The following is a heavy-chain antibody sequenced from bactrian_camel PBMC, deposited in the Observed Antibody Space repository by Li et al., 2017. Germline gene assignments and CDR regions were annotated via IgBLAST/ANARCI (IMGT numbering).Heavy chain of an antibody. D-gene: IGHD6*01. J-gene: IGHJ4*01. CDR3: AAEGVVAGSRCPDEYNY. V-gene: IGHV3S35*01. CDR2: IHSSGDSP. Sequence: DVQLVESGGGAVQAGGSLRLSCAGARFTYNMAWFRQLPGEEREAVAQIHSSGDSPSYSDSAKGRFAISQDDAARTMYLEMNSLKPEDTAMYYCAAEGVVAGSRCPDEYNYWGQGTQVTVS. CDR1: RFTYN.